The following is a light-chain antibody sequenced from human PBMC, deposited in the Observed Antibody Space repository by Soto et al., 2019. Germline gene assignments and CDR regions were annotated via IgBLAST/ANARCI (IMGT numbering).Light chain of an antibody. CDR3: SSLAGGTLV. CDR1: STDVGDYKY. Sequence: QSALTQPPSVSGSPGQSVTISCTGTSTDVGDYKYVFWYQQHPGKAPKLLIYEVNKRPSGVPDRFSGSKSGNTASLTVSGLQAEDEADYYCSSLAGGTLVFGGGTNGTVL. CDR2: EVN. J-gene: IGLJ2*01. V-gene: IGLV2-8*01.